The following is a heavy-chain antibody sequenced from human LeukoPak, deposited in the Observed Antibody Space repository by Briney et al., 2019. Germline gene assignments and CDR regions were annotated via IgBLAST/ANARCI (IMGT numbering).Heavy chain of an antibody. V-gene: IGHV3-74*01. CDR2: INRDGSDT. J-gene: IGHJ4*02. D-gene: IGHD5-18*01. CDR3: AASTYSYGPDY. CDR1: GFSFSSYW. Sequence: GGSLRLSCAAPGFSFSSYWMHWVRQAPGKGLVWVSRINRDGSDTSYADSVRGRFTISRDNAKNTLYLQMNSLGVEDTALYYCAASTYSYGPDYWGQGTLVTVSS.